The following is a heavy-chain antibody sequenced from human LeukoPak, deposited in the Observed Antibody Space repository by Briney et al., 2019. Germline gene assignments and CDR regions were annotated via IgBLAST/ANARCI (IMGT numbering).Heavy chain of an antibody. D-gene: IGHD4-17*01. J-gene: IGHJ3*02. CDR3: AREGYGDYHI. Sequence: GSLRLSCAVSGLPFSNHWMTWVRQAPGKGLERVANINQDGSEKYYVDSVKGRFSISRDNAKSSLYLQMNSLRVEDTAMYFCAREGYGDYHIWGQGTIVTVSS. CDR2: INQDGSEK. CDR1: GLPFSNHW. V-gene: IGHV3-7*01.